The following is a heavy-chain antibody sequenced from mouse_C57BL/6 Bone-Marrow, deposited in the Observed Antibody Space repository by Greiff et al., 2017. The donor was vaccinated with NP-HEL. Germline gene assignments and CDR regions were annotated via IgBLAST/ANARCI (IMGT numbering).Heavy chain of an antibody. CDR3: ARKTFYYYGSSYDAMDY. D-gene: IGHD1-1*01. CDR1: GFSLTSYG. Sequence: QVQLKQSGPGLVQPSQSLSITCTVSGFSLTSYGVHWVRQSPGKGLEWLGVIWSGGSTDYNAAFISRLSISKDNSKSQVFFKMNSLQADDTAIYYCARKTFYYYGSSYDAMDYWGQGTSVTVSS. CDR2: IWSGGST. J-gene: IGHJ4*01. V-gene: IGHV2-2*01.